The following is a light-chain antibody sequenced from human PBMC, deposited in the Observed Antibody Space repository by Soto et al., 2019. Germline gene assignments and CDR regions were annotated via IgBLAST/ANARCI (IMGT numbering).Light chain of an antibody. Sequence: DIQMTQSPSSLSASVGDRVTITCRASQGISNDLAWYQQKPGKVPKLLIYAASTLQSGVPSRFSGSGSGTDFTLTISSLQSEDVATYYCQTYYTAPSLTFGGGTKVEIK. J-gene: IGKJ4*01. CDR2: AAS. V-gene: IGKV1-27*01. CDR3: QTYYTAPSLT. CDR1: QGISND.